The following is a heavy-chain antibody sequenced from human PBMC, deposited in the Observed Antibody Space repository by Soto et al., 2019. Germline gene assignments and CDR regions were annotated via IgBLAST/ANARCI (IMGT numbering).Heavy chain of an antibody. V-gene: IGHV4-59*01. CDR3: ARSPXYDYVWGSHRYTGAFDI. Sequence: PSETLSLTCTVSGGSISSYYWSWIRQPPGKGLEWIGYIYYSGSTNYNPSLKSRVTISVDTSKNQFSLKLSSVTAADTAVYYCARSPXYDYVWGSHRYTGAFDIWGQGTMVTVSS. CDR2: IYYSGST. CDR1: GGSISSYY. J-gene: IGHJ3*02. D-gene: IGHD3-16*02.